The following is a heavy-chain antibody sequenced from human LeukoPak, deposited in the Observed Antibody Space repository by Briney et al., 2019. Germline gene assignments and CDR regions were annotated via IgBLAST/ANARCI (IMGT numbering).Heavy chain of an antibody. CDR2: LYYSGST. D-gene: IGHD4-17*01. V-gene: IGHV4-39*01. CDR3: ASPTTADNKLVAFDI. CDR1: GGSISSSIYY. J-gene: IGHJ3*02. Sequence: SETLSLTCTVSGGSISSSIYYWGWIRQPPGKGLEWIGSLYYSGSTYYNPSLKSRVTMSVDTSKNQFSLKLSSVTAADTAVYYCASPTTADNKLVAFDIWGQGTMVTVSS.